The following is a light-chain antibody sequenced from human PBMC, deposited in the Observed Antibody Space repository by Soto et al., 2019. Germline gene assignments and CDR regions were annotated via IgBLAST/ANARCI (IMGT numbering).Light chain of an antibody. Sequence: IVFTQSPATLALSPGERSNLSCRASQSIGNSLAWYQQKPGQNPRPLIYGASTRATGIPARFSGSGSGTDFTLTISSLEPQDFAVYYCHQRSNWPPFTFGGGTKVDIK. CDR2: GAS. CDR1: QSIGNS. J-gene: IGKJ4*01. V-gene: IGKV3-11*01. CDR3: HQRSNWPPFT.